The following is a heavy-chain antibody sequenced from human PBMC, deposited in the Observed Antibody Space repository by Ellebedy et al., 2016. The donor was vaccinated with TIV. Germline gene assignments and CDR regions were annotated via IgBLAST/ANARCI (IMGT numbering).Heavy chain of an antibody. CDR1: GFTFDDHG. CDR2: INWNGRST. J-gene: IGHJ4*02. D-gene: IGHD2-21*01. Sequence: GESLKISCAASGFTFDDHGMSWFRQAPGKGLEWVSGINWNGRSTGYADSVKGRFTISRDSAKKTVHLQMNSLRAEGTAFYFSARWRGGYCGGACFLDFWGQGTLVTVSS. CDR3: ARWRGGYCGGACFLDF. V-gene: IGHV3-20*04.